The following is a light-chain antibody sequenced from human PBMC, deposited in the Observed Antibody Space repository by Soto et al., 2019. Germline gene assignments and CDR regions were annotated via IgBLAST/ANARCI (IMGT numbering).Light chain of an antibody. J-gene: IGKJ5*01. Sequence: EILLTQSPGTLSLSPGERSTLSCRASQSVSNNYLAWYQQKPGQAPRLLIYGASTRATGIPARFSGSGSGTEFTLTISSLQSEDFEVYYCQQYNNWPITFGQGTRLEIK. CDR1: QSVSNN. CDR3: QQYNNWPIT. V-gene: IGKV3-15*01. CDR2: GAS.